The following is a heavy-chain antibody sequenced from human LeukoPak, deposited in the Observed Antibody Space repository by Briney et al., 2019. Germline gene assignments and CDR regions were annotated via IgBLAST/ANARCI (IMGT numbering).Heavy chain of an antibody. CDR2: INPNSGGT. CDR1: GYTFTGYY. Sequence: ASVKVSCKASGYTFTGYYMHWVRQAPGQGLEWMGWINPNSGGTNYAQKFQGRVTMTRDTSISTAYMELSRLRSDDTAVYYCARDLSGPNAEYGYYYYMDVWGKGTTVTISS. V-gene: IGHV1-2*02. J-gene: IGHJ6*03. CDR3: ARDLSGPNAEYGYYYYMDV. D-gene: IGHD3-10*01.